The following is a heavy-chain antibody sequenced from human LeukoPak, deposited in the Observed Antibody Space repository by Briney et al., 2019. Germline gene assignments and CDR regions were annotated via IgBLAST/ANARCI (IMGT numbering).Heavy chain of an antibody. CDR2: INHSGST. CDR1: GGSFSGYY. CDR3: ARDSSSGYDD. D-gene: IGHD5-12*01. V-gene: IGHV4-34*01. J-gene: IGHJ4*02. Sequence: SETLSLTCAVYGGSFSGYYWSWIRQPPGKGLEWIGEINHSGSTNYNPSLKSRVTISVDTSKNQFSLKLSSVTAADTAVYYCARDSSSGYDDWGQGTLATVSS.